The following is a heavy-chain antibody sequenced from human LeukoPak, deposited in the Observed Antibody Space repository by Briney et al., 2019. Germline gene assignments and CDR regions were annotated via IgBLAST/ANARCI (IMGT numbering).Heavy chain of an antibody. J-gene: IGHJ4*02. D-gene: IGHD1-26*01. Sequence: ASVKVSCNASGGTFSSYAISWVRQAPGQGLEWMGGIIPIFGTANYAQKFQGRVTITADESTSTAYMELRSLRSDDTAVYYCARDEGGQPDYWGQGTLVPVSS. CDR1: GGTFSSYA. V-gene: IGHV1-69*01. CDR3: ARDEGGQPDY. CDR2: IIPIFGTA.